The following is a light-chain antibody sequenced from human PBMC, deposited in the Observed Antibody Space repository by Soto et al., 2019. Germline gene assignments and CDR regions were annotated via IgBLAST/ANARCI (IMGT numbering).Light chain of an antibody. CDR1: QGISSY. J-gene: IGKJ4*01. CDR3: QQYYSYPFT. CDR2: AAS. Sequence: AIRMTQSPSSLSASTGDRVTITCRASQGISSYLAWYQQKVGKAPKLLIYAASTLQSGVPSRFSGSGSGTDFTLTISCLQSEDFATYYCQQYYSYPFTFGGGTMVEIK. V-gene: IGKV1-8*01.